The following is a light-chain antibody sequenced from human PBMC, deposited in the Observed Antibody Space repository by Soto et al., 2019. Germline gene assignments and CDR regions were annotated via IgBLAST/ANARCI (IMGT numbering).Light chain of an antibody. CDR3: QQYVTSSPRT. Sequence: EIVLTQSPGTLSLSPGERATLSCRASHTISSSYLAWYQQKPGQAPRLLMYGISRRATGIPDRFSGSGSGTDVTRTITRLEPEDFAVYDCQQYVTSSPRTFGQGTKVEIK. CDR2: GIS. CDR1: HTISSSY. V-gene: IGKV3-20*01. J-gene: IGKJ1*01.